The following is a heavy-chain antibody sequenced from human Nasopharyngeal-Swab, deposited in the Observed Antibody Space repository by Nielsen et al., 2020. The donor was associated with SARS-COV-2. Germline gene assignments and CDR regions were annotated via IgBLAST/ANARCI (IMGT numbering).Heavy chain of an antibody. Sequence: LSLTCAASGFTFSTFGMHWVRQAPGKGLEWVAVIWYDGSNKYYADSVKGRFTISRDNAKNSLYLQMNSLRAEDTAVYYCARGGGSGSYWGYWGQGTLVTVSS. CDR1: GFTFSTFG. CDR2: IWYDGSNK. J-gene: IGHJ4*02. D-gene: IGHD3-10*01. V-gene: IGHV3-33*01. CDR3: ARGGGSGSYWGY.